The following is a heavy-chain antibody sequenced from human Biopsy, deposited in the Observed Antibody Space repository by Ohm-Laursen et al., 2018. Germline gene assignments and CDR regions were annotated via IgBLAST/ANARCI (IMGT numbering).Heavy chain of an antibody. CDR3: ARRLVYRVFDP. CDR2: VYNGGIT. CDR1: GGSIISYY. D-gene: IGHD5/OR15-5a*01. J-gene: IGHJ5*02. Sequence: GTLSLTCSVSGGSIISYYWTWIRQPPGKGLEWIGHVYNGGITNYNPSLKSRVTISKDTSKNQFSLKLISVTAADTALYYCARRLVYRVFDPWAKGTLVTVSS. V-gene: IGHV4-59*08.